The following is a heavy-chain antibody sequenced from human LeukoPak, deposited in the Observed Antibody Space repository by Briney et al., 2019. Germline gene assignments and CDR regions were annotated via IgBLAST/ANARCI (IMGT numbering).Heavy chain of an antibody. V-gene: IGHV3-30*18. CDR2: ISYDGSNK. D-gene: IGHD3-10*01. Sequence: GGSLRLSCAASGFTFSSYGMHWVRQAPGKGLEWVAVISYDGSNKYYADSVKGRFTISRDNSKNTLYLKMNSLRAEDTAVYYCAKGGGRFGDLLSSIDYWGQGTLVTVSS. CDR1: GFTFSSYG. J-gene: IGHJ4*02. CDR3: AKGGGRFGDLLSSIDY.